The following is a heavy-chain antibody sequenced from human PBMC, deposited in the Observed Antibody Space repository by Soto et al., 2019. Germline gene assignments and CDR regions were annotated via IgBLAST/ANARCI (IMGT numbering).Heavy chain of an antibody. CDR1: GFTFSSYW. V-gene: IGHV3-74*01. CDR3: ARVSEPFSMVRGVNFDY. J-gene: IGHJ4*02. Sequence: GSLRLSCAASGFTFSSYWMHWVRQAPGKGLVWVSRLRYDGSSTYYADSVKGRFTISRDNSKNTLYLQMNSLRAEDTAVYYWARVSEPFSMVRGVNFDYWGQGTLVTVSS. D-gene: IGHD3-10*01. CDR2: LRYDGSST.